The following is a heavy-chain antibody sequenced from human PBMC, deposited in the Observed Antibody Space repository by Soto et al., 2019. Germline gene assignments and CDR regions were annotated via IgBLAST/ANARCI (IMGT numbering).Heavy chain of an antibody. V-gene: IGHV3-33*01. Sequence: GGSLRLSCAASGFTFSSYGMHWVRQAPGKGLEWVAVIWYDGSNKYYADSVKGRFTISRDNSKNTLYLQMNSLRAEDTAVYYCARTNYDSSRPFDYWGQGTLVTVSS. CDR2: IWYDGSNK. CDR1: GFTFSSYG. CDR3: ARTNYDSSRPFDY. D-gene: IGHD3-22*01. J-gene: IGHJ4*02.